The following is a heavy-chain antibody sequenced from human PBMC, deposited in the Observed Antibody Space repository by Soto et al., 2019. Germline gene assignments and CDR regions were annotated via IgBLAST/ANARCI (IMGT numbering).Heavy chain of an antibody. CDR1: GYTFTSYS. CDR2: INAGNGNT. J-gene: IGHJ4*02. CDR3: ARGITLPTPLDY. Sequence: AASVKVSCKASGYTFTSYSMHLVRPAPGQRLEWMGWINAGNGNTKYSQKFQGRVTITRDTSASTAYMELSSLRSEDTAVYYCARGITLPTPLDYWGQGTLVTVSS. V-gene: IGHV1-3*01. D-gene: IGHD1-20*01.